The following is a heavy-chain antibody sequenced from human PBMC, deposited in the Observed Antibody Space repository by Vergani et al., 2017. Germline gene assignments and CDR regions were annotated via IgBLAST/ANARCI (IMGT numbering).Heavy chain of an antibody. D-gene: IGHD2-2*01. CDR3: VKDPRAIVAVPRPHEY. CDR2: ISGTDGRT. J-gene: IGHJ4*02. CDR1: GFTFDDYA. V-gene: IGHV3-23*04. Sequence: EVQLVESGGGLVQPGRSLRLSCAASGFTFDDYAMHWVRQAPGKGLEWVSSISGTDGRTYYADSVKGRFTISRDNSKNTLYLQMNSLRAEDTAVYFCVKDPRAIVAVPRPHEYWGQGTLVTVSS.